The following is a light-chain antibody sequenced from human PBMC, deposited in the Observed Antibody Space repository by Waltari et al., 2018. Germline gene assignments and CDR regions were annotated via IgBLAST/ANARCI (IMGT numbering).Light chain of an antibody. CDR1: QSVSSTY. CDR3: QQSGSSPYT. CDR2: GAS. J-gene: IGKJ2*01. Sequence: EIVLTQSPGTLSLSPGERATLSCRASQSVSSTYLGWYQQKPGQAPRLLIYGASNRATGIPDRCSGSGSGTDFTLTISRLAPEDFAVYYCQQSGSSPYTFGQGTKLGIK. V-gene: IGKV3-20*01.